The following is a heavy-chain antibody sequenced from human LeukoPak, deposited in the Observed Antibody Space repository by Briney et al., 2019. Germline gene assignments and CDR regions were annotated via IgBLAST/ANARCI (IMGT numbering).Heavy chain of an antibody. CDR2: ISGSGNGGSI. J-gene: IGHJ4*02. CDR3: VKDFGRVRGTPNS. CDR1: GFVFSIYT. V-gene: IGHV3-64D*06. D-gene: IGHD3-16*01. Sequence: GGSLRLSCSASGFVFSIYTMYWVRQAPGKGPEYVSTISGSGNGGSIYYADSVKGRFTISRDDSKSILYLQMNGLRSEDTAVYYCVKDFGRVRGTPNSWGQGTLVTVSS.